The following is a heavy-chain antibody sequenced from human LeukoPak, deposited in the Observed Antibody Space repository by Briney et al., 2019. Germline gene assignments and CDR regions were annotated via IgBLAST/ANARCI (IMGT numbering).Heavy chain of an antibody. D-gene: IGHD3-22*01. CDR2: INPSGGST. J-gene: IGHJ4*02. V-gene: IGHV1-46*03. Sequence: ASVKVSCKASGYTFTSYYMHWVRQAPGQGLEWMGIINPSGGSTSYAQKFQGRVTMTRDTSTSTVYMELSSLRSEDTAVDYCAREYYYDSSGYYKPTPTFDYWGQGTLVTVSS. CDR3: AREYYYDSSGYYKPTPTFDY. CDR1: GYTFTSYY.